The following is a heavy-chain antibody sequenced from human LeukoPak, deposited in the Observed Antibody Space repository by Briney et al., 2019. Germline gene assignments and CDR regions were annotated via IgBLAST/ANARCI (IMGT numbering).Heavy chain of an antibody. CDR1: GDSVSSNSAA. CDR3: ARDVNYYDSSGFSADAFDI. V-gene: IGHV6-1*01. D-gene: IGHD3-22*01. CDR2: TYYRSKWYN. Sequence: SQTLSLTCAISGDSVSSNSAAWNWIRQSPSRGLEGLGRTYYRSKWYNDYAVSVKSRITINPDPSKNQFALQLNSVTPEDTDVYYCARDVNYYDSSGFSADAFDIWGQGTMVTVSS. J-gene: IGHJ3*02.